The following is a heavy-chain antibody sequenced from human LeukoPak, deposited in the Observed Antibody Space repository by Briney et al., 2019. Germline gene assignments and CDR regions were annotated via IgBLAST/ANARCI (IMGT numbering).Heavy chain of an antibody. J-gene: IGHJ4*02. Sequence: GGSLRLSCVGSGFTFRSHAMSWVRQAPEKGLEFVSGIYENGGTTYYADSVKGRFTISRDNSKNTLYLQMNSLRAEDTAVYYCAKDPHYYDFWSGYLDYWGQGTLVTVSS. CDR1: GFTFRSHA. V-gene: IGHV3-23*01. CDR3: AKDPHYYDFWSGYLDY. CDR2: IYENGGTT. D-gene: IGHD3-3*01.